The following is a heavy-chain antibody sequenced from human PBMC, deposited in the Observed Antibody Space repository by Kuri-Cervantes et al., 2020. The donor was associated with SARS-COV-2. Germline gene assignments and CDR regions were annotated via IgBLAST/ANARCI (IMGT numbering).Heavy chain of an antibody. D-gene: IGHD6-13*01. CDR2: ISAYNGNT. CDR1: GGTFSSYA. CDR3: ATDIAVAGTWEYAFDI. Sequence: ASVKVSCKASGGTFSSYAISWVRQAPGQGLEWMGWISAYNGNTNYAQKLQGRVTMTTDTSTSTAYMELRSLRSDDTAVYYCATDIAVAGTWEYAFDIWGQGTMVTVSS. J-gene: IGHJ3*02. V-gene: IGHV1-18*01.